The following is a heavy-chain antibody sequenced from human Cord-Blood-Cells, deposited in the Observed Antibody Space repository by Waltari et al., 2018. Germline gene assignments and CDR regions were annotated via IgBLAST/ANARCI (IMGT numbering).Heavy chain of an antibody. D-gene: IGHD7-27*01. CDR3: ARTGESGYWYFDL. Sequence: QVQLVQSGAEVKKLGASVQVSCNASGYTFTGYYMHWVRPAPGQGLELIGWINPNRGGKNYAKMFQGRVTMTRDTSISTAYMELSRLRSDDTAVYYCARTGESGYWYFDLWGRGTLVTVSS. CDR1: GYTFTGYY. CDR2: INPNRGGK. V-gene: IGHV1-2*02. J-gene: IGHJ2*01.